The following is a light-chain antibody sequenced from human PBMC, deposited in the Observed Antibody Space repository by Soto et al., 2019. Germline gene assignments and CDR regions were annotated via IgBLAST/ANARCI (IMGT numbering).Light chain of an antibody. Sequence: EIVMTQSPSTLSVSPGERATLSCRASQSVSNNYLAWYQQKPGQAPRLLIYGASTRATGIPARFSGSGSGTEFTLTISSLQSEDFAVYYCQQYNNWPLLLTFGGGTKVDIK. V-gene: IGKV3D-15*01. CDR2: GAS. CDR1: QSVSNN. CDR3: QQYNNWPLLLT. J-gene: IGKJ4*01.